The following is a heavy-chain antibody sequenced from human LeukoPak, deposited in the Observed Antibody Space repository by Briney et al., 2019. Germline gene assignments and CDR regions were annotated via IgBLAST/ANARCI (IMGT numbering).Heavy chain of an antibody. D-gene: IGHD1-26*01. CDR3: AVKWTYDGFDI. Sequence: GGSLRLSCAASGFTFNSYWMHWVRQAPGKGLVWVSRINSDGSTTTYADSMKGRFTISRDNAKNTLYLQMNSLRAEDTAVYYCAVKWTYDGFDIWGQGTMVTVSS. CDR2: INSDGSTT. CDR1: GFTFNSYW. V-gene: IGHV3-74*01. J-gene: IGHJ3*02.